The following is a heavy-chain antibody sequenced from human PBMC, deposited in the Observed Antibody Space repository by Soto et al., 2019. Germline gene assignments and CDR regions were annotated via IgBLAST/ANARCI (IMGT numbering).Heavy chain of an antibody. J-gene: IGHJ6*02. V-gene: IGHV3-53*01. Sequence: GGSLRLSCAASGFTVSSNYMSWVRQAPGKGLEWVSVIYSGGSTYYADSVKGRFTISRDNSKNTLYLQMNSLRAEDTAVYYCAGKSIAARLDYYYGMDVWGQGTTVTVSS. CDR3: AGKSIAARLDYYYGMDV. D-gene: IGHD6-6*01. CDR1: GFTVSSNY. CDR2: IYSGGST.